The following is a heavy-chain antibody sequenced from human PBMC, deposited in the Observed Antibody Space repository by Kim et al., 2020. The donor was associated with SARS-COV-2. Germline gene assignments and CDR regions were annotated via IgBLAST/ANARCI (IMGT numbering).Heavy chain of an antibody. V-gene: IGHV4-30-2*01. D-gene: IGHD3-22*01. J-gene: IGHJ1*01. CDR3: ARGGPYYYDSSGSDPAEYVQH. CDR2: IYHSGST. Sequence: SETLSLTCAVSGGSISSGGYSWSWIRQPPGKGLEWIGYIYHSGSTYYNPSLKSRVTISVDRSKNQFSLKLSSVTAADTAVYYCARGGPYYYDSSGSDPAEYVQHWGQGTLVTVSS. CDR1: GGSISSGGYS.